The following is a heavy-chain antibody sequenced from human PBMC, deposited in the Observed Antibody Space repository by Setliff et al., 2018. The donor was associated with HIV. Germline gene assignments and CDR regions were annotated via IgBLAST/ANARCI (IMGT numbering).Heavy chain of an antibody. J-gene: IGHJ4*02. CDR3: ARRTYCSSTTCFDY. D-gene: IGHD2-2*01. Sequence: LRLSCAASGFTFRDHYMDWVRQAPGKGLEWVGRTGNKASSDTTQYAASVKGRFTISRDDSKNSVFLQMNSLRAEDTAVYYCARRTYCSSTTCFDYWGQGTPVTVSS. CDR2: TGNKASSDTT. CDR1: GFTFRDHY. V-gene: IGHV3-72*01.